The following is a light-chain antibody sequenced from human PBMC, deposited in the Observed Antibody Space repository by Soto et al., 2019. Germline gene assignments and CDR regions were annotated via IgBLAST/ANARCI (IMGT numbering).Light chain of an antibody. CDR2: GAS. J-gene: IGKJ1*01. CDR3: QQYNNWWT. Sequence: EIVMTQSPATLSVSPGERATLSCRASQSVSSSLAWYQQKPGQAPRLLIYGASTRATGIPARFSGSGSGTEFPLIISSLQSEDFAVYCCQQYNNWWTFGQGTKVEVK. CDR1: QSVSSS. V-gene: IGKV3-15*01.